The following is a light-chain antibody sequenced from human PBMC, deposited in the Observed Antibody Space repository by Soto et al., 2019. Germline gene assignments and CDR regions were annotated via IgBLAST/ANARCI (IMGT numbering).Light chain of an antibody. V-gene: IGKV1-5*03. CDR3: QQYNSYPFT. Sequence: DIPMTQSPSTLSASVGDRVTITCRASQSMSSWLAWDQQKPRKAPKLLSYRATSLDSGVPSRFSGSGSGAEVTLTICSLQPDAFATYSCQQYNSYPFTFGHGTKLEIK. J-gene: IGKJ2*01. CDR2: RAT. CDR1: QSMSSW.